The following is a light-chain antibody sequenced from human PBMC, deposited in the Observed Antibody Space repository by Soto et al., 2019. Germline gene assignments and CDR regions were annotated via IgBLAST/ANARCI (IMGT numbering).Light chain of an antibody. CDR1: SSDVGGYNY. CDR3: SSYTGSSLV. Sequence: QSALTQPASVSGSPGQSITISCTGPSSDVGGYNYVSWYQQHPGKAPKLMIYDVSNRPSGVSNRFSGSKSGNTASLTISGLQAEDEADYYCSSYTGSSLVFGGGTKLTVL. CDR2: DVS. J-gene: IGLJ2*01. V-gene: IGLV2-14*01.